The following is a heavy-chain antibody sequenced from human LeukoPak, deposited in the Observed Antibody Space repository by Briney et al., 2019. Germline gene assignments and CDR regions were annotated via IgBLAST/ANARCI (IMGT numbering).Heavy chain of an antibody. Sequence: SETLSLTCTFSGGSISSYYWSWIRQPAGTGLEWIGRIYTSGSTNYNPSLKSRVTISVNRSKNQFSLRLTSVTAADTAVYYCARGSLGGDYGDYFDYWGQGTLVTVSS. CDR2: IYTSGST. V-gene: IGHV4-4*07. CDR1: GGSISSYY. J-gene: IGHJ4*02. CDR3: ARGSLGGDYGDYFDY. D-gene: IGHD4-17*01.